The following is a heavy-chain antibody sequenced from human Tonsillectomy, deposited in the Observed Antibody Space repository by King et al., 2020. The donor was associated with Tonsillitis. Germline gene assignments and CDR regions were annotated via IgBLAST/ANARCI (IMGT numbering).Heavy chain of an antibody. D-gene: IGHD2-15*01. V-gene: IGHV3-7*01. CDR3: ASTLGYCSGGSCLP. J-gene: IGHJ5*02. CDR1: GFTCSSYC. CDR2: IKQDGSEK. Sequence: VQLVESGGGLVQPGGSLRLSCAASGFTCSSYCMNWVRQAPGKGLEWVANIKQDGSEKFYVDSVKGRFTISRDNAKNSLYLQMNSLRAEDTAVYYCASTLGYCSGGSCLPWGQGTLVTVSS.